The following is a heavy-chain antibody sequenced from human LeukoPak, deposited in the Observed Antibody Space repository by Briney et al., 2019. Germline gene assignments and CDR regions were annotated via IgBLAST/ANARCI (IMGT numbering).Heavy chain of an antibody. CDR1: GGSLSSSSYY. CDR2: VYYSGST. CDR3: ARGEEQQPTLTSFDY. V-gene: IGHV4-39*01. Sequence: KASETLSLTCTVSGGSLSSSSYYWGWIRQPPGKGLEWIGSVYYSGSTYYNPSLKSRVTISVDTSKNQFSLNLSSVTAADTAVYYCARGEEQQPTLTSFDYWGQGTLVTVSS. D-gene: IGHD6-13*01. J-gene: IGHJ4*02.